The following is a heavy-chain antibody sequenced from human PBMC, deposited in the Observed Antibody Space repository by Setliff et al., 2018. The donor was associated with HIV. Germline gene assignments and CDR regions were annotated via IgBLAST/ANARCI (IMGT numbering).Heavy chain of an antibody. CDR2: IIPIFGTA. D-gene: IGHD6-19*01. J-gene: IGHJ4*02. CDR3: ARGSCSGCYLSDY. Sequence: VASVKVSCKASGYTFSSYAISWVRQAPGQGLEWMGGIIPIFGTANYAQKFQGRVTITTDESTSTAYMELSSLRSEDTAVYYCARGSCSGCYLSDYWGLGTLVTVSS. V-gene: IGHV1-69*05. CDR1: GYTFSSYA.